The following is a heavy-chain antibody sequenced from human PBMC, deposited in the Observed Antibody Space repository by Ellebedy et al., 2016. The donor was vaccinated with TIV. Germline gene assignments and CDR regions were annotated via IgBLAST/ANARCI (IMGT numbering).Heavy chain of an antibody. J-gene: IGHJ2*01. CDR2: IKQDGSEK. CDR3: ARRYFDL. V-gene: IGHV3-7*01. CDR1: GFTFSNYW. Sequence: GESLKISCAASGFTFSNYWMAWVRQAPGKGLEWVANIKQDGSEKYYVDSVKGRLTISRDNAKNSLYLQMNSLRAEDTAVYYCARRYFDLWGRGTLVTVSS.